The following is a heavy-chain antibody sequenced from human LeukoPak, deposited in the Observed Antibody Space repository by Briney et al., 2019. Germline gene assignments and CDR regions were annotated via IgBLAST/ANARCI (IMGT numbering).Heavy chain of an antibody. J-gene: IGHJ6*03. V-gene: IGHV4-4*07. Sequence: SETLSLTCTVSGGSISSYYWSWIRQPAGKGLEWIGRIYTSGSTSYNPSLKSRVTMSVDTSKNQFSLKLSSVTAADTAVYYCARVSWDIVVVPAAIRLENAVYHYYYMDVWGKGTTVTVSS. D-gene: IGHD2-2*01. CDR3: ARVSWDIVVVPAAIRLENAVYHYYYMDV. CDR1: GGSISSYY. CDR2: IYTSGST.